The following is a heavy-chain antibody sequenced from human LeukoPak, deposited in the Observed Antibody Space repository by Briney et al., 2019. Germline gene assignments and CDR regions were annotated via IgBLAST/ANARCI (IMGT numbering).Heavy chain of an antibody. D-gene: IGHD6-6*01. CDR1: GFTVSSNY. CDR3: ARNRYSSSLDY. V-gene: IGHV3-66*02. J-gene: IGHJ4*02. CDR2: IYSGGST. Sequence: GGSLRLSCAASGFTVSSNYMSWVRQAPGKGLEWVSVIYSGGSTYYADSVKGRFTISRDNSKNTLYLQMNSLRAEDTAVYYCARNRYSSSLDYWGQGTLVTVSS.